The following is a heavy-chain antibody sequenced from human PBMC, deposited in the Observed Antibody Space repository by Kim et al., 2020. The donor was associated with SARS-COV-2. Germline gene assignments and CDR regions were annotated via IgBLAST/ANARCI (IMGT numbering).Heavy chain of an antibody. J-gene: IGHJ4*02. CDR3: ARTGNMYQPLLYRLPDY. CDR1: GGSISSGGYY. V-gene: IGHV4-31*03. CDR2: IYYSGST. D-gene: IGHD2-2*02. Sequence: SETLSLTCTVSGGSISSGGYYWSWIRQHPGKGLEWIGYIYYSGSTYYNPSLKSRVTISVDTSKNQFSLKLSSVTAADTAVYYCARTGNMYQPLLYRLPDYWGQGTLVTVSS.